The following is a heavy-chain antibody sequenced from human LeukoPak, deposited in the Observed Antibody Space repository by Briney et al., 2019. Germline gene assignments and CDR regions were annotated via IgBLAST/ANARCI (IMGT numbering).Heavy chain of an antibody. V-gene: IGHV1-69*05. J-gene: IGHJ5*02. D-gene: IGHD6-13*01. CDR2: IIPIFGTA. CDR3: ARAVGSSSWPYNWFDP. Sequence: GASVKVSCKASGGTFSSYAISWVRQAPGQGLEWMGGIIPIFGTANYAQKFQGRVTITTDESTSTAYMELSSLRSEDTAVYYCARAVGSSSWPYNWFDPWGQGTLVTVSS. CDR1: GGTFSSYA.